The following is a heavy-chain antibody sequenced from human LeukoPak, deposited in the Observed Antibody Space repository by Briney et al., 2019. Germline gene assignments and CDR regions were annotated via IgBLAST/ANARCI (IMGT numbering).Heavy chain of an antibody. CDR3: ASYKGSSPFFYAMDV. CDR1: GYTLTELS. Sequence: ASVKVSCKVSGYTLTELSMHWERQAPGKGLGWMGGFDLEDGETIYAQKFQGRVTMTEDTSTDTAYMELSSLRSEDTAVYYCASYKGSSPFFYAMDVWGQGTTVTVPS. D-gene: IGHD3-10*01. J-gene: IGHJ6*02. CDR2: FDLEDGET. V-gene: IGHV1-24*01.